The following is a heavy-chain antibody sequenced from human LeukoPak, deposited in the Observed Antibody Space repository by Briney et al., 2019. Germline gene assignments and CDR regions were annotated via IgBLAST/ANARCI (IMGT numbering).Heavy chain of an antibody. CDR3: AKDRRRTPPWDY. V-gene: IGHV3-21*01. Sequence: GGSLRLSCAASGFTFSSYSMNWVRQAPGKGLEWVSSISSSSSYIYYADSVKGRFTISRDNSKNTLYLQMNSLRAEDTAVYYCAKDRRRTPPWDYWGQGTLVTVSS. J-gene: IGHJ4*02. CDR1: GFTFSSYS. CDR2: ISSSSSYI.